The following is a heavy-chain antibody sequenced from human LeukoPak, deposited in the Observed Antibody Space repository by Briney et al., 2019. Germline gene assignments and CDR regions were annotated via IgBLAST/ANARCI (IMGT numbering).Heavy chain of an antibody. J-gene: IGHJ4*02. CDR3: ARDPGIVVVVAAKTVGDDY. CDR2: ISSSSSYI. D-gene: IGHD2-15*01. Sequence: GGSLRLSCAASGFTFSSNSMNWVRQAPGKGLEWVSSISSSSSYIYYADSVKGRFTISRDNAKNSLYLQMNSLRAEDTAVYYCARDPGIVVVVAAKTVGDDYWGQGTLVTVSS. CDR1: GFTFSSNS. V-gene: IGHV3-21*01.